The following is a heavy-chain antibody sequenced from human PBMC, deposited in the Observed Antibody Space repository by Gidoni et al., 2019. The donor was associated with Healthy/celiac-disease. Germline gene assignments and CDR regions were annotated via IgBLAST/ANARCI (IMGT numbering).Heavy chain of an antibody. V-gene: IGHV4-34*01. CDR1: GGSFSGYY. D-gene: IGHD5-12*01. J-gene: IGHJ3*02. CDR2: LNNSGST. CDR3: ARPRDGYNYNAFDI. Sequence: QVPLQQWGAGLLKPPETLSLTCAGDGGSFSGYYWSWIRQPPGKGLEWIGELNNSGSTNYNPSLKSRVTISVDTSKNQFSLKLSSVTAADTAVYYCARPRDGYNYNAFDIWGQGTMVTVSS.